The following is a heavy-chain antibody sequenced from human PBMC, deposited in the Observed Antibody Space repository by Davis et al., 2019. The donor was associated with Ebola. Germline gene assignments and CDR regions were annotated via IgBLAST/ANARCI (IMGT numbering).Heavy chain of an antibody. V-gene: IGHV1-18*01. CDR3: ARESYSSGWYGLDP. CDR1: GGTFSSYA. CDR2: INPHNGNT. D-gene: IGHD6-19*01. Sequence: ASVKVSCKASGGTFSSYAISWVRQAPGQGLEWMGWINPHNGNTNYAQNVQGRVTVTTDTSTSTAYMEVGRLRSDDTAMYYCARESYSSGWYGLDPWGQGTLVTVSS. J-gene: IGHJ5*02.